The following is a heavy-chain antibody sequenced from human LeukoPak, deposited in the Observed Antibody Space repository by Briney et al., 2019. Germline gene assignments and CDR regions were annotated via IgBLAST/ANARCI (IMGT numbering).Heavy chain of an antibody. CDR3: ARRNYYDSSGYYYEDY. D-gene: IGHD3-22*01. V-gene: IGHV4-39*01. CDR1: GGSISSSSHY. Sequence: SETLSLTCTVSGGSISSSSHYWGWIRQPPGKGLEWIGSIYYSRSSYYNPSLKSRVTISVDTSKNQFSLKLSSVTAADTAVYYCARRNYYDSSGYYYEDYWGQGTLVTVSS. J-gene: IGHJ4*02. CDR2: IYYSRSS.